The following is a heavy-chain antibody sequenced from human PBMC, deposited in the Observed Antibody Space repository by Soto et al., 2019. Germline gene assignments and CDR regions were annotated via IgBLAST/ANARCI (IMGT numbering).Heavy chain of an antibody. CDR1: GGSISSSSYY. CDR3: ARLAPSPYGDPPRYFDY. Sequence: SETLSLTCTVSGGSISSSSYYWGWIRQPPGKGLEWIGSIYYSGSTYYNPSLKSRVTISVDTSKNQFSLKLSPVTAADTAVYYFARLAPSPYGDPPRYFDYWGQGTLVTVS. J-gene: IGHJ4*02. V-gene: IGHV4-39*01. CDR2: IYYSGST. D-gene: IGHD4-17*01.